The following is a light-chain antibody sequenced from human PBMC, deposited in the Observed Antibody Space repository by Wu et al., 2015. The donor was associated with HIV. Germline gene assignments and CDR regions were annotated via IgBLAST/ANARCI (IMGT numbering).Light chain of an antibody. Sequence: DIQMTQSPLTLPASVGDRVTITCRASQSISTWLAWYQQKPGKAPKLLIYKASTLESGVPSRFSGSGSGTEFTLTISSLQPDDFANYYCQQYNSDSWTFGQGTKVEVK. J-gene: IGKJ1*01. CDR1: QSISTW. CDR2: KAS. V-gene: IGKV1-5*03. CDR3: QQYNSDSWT.